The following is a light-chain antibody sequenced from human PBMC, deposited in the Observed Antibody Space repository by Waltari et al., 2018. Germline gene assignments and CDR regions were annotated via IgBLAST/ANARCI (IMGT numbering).Light chain of an antibody. CDR2: GGS. J-gene: IGKJ4*01. V-gene: IGKV1-12*01. CDR1: QAISGW. CDR3: QQATSLPLT. Sequence: DIQMTQSPSSVSASEGDRVTITCRASQAISGWLAWYQQKPGRAPKLLIYGGSSLHSGVSSRFSGSGSGTDFTLTISSLQPEDFAIYYCQQATSLPLTFGGGTRVEIK.